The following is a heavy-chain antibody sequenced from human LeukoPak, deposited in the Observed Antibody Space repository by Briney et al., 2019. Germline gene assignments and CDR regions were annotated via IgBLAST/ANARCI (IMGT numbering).Heavy chain of an antibody. V-gene: IGHV4-59*01. CDR3: ARGQVALSWLDP. Sequence: SETLSLTCTASGFSISSYYWTWIRQPPGKGLEWLAYIYYSGSTNYNPSLKSRVTISLGKSKNQFSLMLMSIPTADAAGFYCARGQVALSWLDPWGQGTLVTVSS. D-gene: IGHD2-15*01. CDR2: IYYSGST. CDR1: GFSISSYY. J-gene: IGHJ5*02.